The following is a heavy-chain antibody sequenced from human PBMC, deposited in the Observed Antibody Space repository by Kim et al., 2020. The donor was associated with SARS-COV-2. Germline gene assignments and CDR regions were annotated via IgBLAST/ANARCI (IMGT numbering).Heavy chain of an antibody. D-gene: IGHD2-2*01. V-gene: IGHV4-39*01. J-gene: IGHJ3*02. CDR2: IYYSGST. Sequence: SETLSLTCTVSGGSISSSSYYWGWIRQPPGKGLEWIGSIYYSGSTYYNPSLKSRVTISVDTSKNQFSLKLSSVTAADTAVYYCARLGDIVVVPAARCDAFDIWGQGTMVTVSS. CDR1: GGSISSSSYY. CDR3: ARLGDIVVVPAARCDAFDI.